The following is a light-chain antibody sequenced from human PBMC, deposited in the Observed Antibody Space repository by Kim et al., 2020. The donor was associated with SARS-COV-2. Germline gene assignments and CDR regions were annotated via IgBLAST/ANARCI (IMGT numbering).Light chain of an antibody. J-gene: IGLJ2*01. V-gene: IGLV1-47*01. Sequence: ELTQPPSASGTPGQRVTISCSGSSSNIGTNYIYWYQQLPGTAPKFLVDRNNQRPSGDTDRFSGSRSATSASLSISGLRSEDEADYYCAAWADSLSAVVFGGGTQLTVL. CDR1: SSNIGTNY. CDR2: RNN. CDR3: AAWADSLSAVV.